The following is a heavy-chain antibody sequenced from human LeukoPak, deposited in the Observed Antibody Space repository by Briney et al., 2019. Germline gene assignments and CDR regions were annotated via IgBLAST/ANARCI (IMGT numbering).Heavy chain of an antibody. CDR1: VYTFTGYY. CDR3: ARSDTTMVRGVIAPLGY. CDR2: INPNSGGT. Sequence: GASVNVSCKASVYTFTGYYMHWVRQAPGQGLEWMGWINPNSGGTNYAQKFQGRVTMTRDTSISTAYMELSRLRSDDTAVYYCARSDTTMVRGVIAPLGYWGQGTLVTVSS. D-gene: IGHD3-10*01. J-gene: IGHJ4*02. V-gene: IGHV1-2*02.